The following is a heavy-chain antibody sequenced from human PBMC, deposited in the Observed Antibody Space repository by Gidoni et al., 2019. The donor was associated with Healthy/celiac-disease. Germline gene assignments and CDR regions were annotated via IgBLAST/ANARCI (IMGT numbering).Heavy chain of an antibody. D-gene: IGHD6-6*01. Sequence: QVQLVQSGAEVKKPGASVKVSCKASGYTFTSYYMHWVRQAPGHGLEWMGRINPSGGSTSYEQKCQGRVTMNRDTSTSTVYMELSSLRSEDTAVYYCARDTARYSSSSYYYYDMDVWGKGTTVTVSS. V-gene: IGHV1-46*01. J-gene: IGHJ6*03. CDR3: ARDTARYSSSSYYYYDMDV. CDR1: GYTFTSYY. CDR2: INPSGGST.